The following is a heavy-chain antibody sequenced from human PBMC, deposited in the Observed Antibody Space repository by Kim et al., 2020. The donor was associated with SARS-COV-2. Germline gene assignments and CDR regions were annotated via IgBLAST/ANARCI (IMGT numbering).Heavy chain of an antibody. D-gene: IGHD3-3*02. CDR2: IYTSGSRT. Sequence: GGSLRLSCAASGFTFGTYWMHWVRQAPGKGLVWVSRIYTSGSRTMYADSVKGRFTISRDNAKNTVYLQMNSLRSEDTAVYYCVRVSGGWLAFNNNYYGMDVWGQGTTVTVSS. J-gene: IGHJ6*02. V-gene: IGHV3-74*03. CDR1: GFTFGTYW. CDR3: VRVSGGWLAFNNNYYGMDV.